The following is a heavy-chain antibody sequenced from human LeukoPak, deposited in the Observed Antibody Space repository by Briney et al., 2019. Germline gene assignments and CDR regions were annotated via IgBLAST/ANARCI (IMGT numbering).Heavy chain of an antibody. J-gene: IGHJ5*02. CDR1: GYTFTGYY. CDR3: ARVPPSYCSSTSCYGYNWFDP. CDR2: INPNSGGT. D-gene: IGHD2-2*01. V-gene: IGHV1-2*02. Sequence: GASVKVSCKASGYTFTGYYMHWVRQAPGQGLEWMGWINPNSGGTNYSQKFQGGVTMTRDTSISTAYMELSRLRSDDTAVYYCARVPPSYCSSTSCYGYNWFDPWGQGTLVTVSP.